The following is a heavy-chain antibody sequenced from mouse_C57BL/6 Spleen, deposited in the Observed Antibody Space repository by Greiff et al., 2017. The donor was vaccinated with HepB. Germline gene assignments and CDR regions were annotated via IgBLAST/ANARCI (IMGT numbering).Heavy chain of an antibody. Sequence: QVQLQQSGPELVKPGASVKISCKASGYAFSSSWMNWVKQRPGKGLEWIGRIYPGDGDTNYNGKFKGKATLTADKSSSQAYMQLSSLTSEGSAVYCCASPNFDYWGQGTTLTVSS. CDR2: IYPGDGDT. V-gene: IGHV1-82*01. CDR3: ASPNFDY. J-gene: IGHJ2*01. CDR1: GYAFSSSW.